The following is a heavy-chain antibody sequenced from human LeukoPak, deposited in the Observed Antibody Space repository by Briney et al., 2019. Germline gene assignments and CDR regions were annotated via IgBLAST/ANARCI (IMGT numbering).Heavy chain of an antibody. J-gene: IGHJ3*01. V-gene: IGHV3-23*01. CDR3: ARNLGPFDV. D-gene: IGHD3-16*01. CDR2: IADAGT. CDR1: GFTFNDFA. Sequence: PGGSLRLSCAASGFTFNDFAMTWVRQAPGKGLEWVSTIADAGTYYADSVKGHFIISRDNSKNMLYLQLNSLRADDTAMYYCARNLGPFDVRGHGTMVTVSS.